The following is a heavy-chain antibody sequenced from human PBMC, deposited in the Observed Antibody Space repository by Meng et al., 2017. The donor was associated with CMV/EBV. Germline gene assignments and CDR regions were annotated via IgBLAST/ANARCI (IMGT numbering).Heavy chain of an antibody. CDR1: GNSFTYYY. Sequence: SGSDTRKPAASATSASQVSGNSFTYYYVHWRRQAPGQVPEWMGCINPNSGDTNYAQKCQGRVTMTRDTSISTAYMELSRLRSDDTAVYYCTRDAHLTTVTPNWFDPWGQGTLVTVSS. CDR2: INPNSGDT. V-gene: IGHV1-2*02. CDR3: TRDAHLTTVTPNWFDP. J-gene: IGHJ5*02. D-gene: IGHD4-17*01.